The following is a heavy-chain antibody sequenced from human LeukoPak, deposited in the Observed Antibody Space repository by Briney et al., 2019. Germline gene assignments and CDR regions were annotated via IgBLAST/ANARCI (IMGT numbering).Heavy chain of an antibody. V-gene: IGHV3-74*01. J-gene: IGHJ4*02. CDR3: ARTKYSTSSADY. D-gene: IGHD6-6*01. CDR1: GFTFSSYW. Sequence: GGSLRLSCAASGFTFSSYWMHWIRQVPGQGLVWVSHINSDGSNTNYADSVKGRFTISRDNAKNTLYLQMNSLRAEDTAAYYCARTKYSTSSADYWGQGTLVTVSS. CDR2: INSDGSNT.